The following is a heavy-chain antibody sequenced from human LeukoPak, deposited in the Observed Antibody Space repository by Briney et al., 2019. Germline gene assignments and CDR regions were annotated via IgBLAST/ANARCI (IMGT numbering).Heavy chain of an antibody. CDR3: ARELNADDAFDI. CDR2: IRYDGSNK. D-gene: IGHD1-7*01. V-gene: IGHV3-30*02. CDR1: GFTFSSYG. Sequence: GGSLRLSCAASGFTFSSYGMHWVRQAPGKGLEWVAFIRYDGSNKYYADSVKGRFTISRDNSKNTLYLQMNSLRAEDTAVYYCARELNADDAFDIWGQGTMVTVSS. J-gene: IGHJ3*02.